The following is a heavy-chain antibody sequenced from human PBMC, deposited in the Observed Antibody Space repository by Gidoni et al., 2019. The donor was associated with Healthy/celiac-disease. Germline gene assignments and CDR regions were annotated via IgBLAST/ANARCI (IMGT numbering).Heavy chain of an antibody. J-gene: IGHJ4*02. CDR2: ISYDGSNK. D-gene: IGHD4-17*01. CDR1: GFTFSSYA. CDR3: ARVPYGDYGTSNFDY. Sequence: QVQLVEYGGGVVQPGRSLRLSCAASGFTFSSYAMHWVRQAPGKGLEWVEVISYDGSNKYYADSVKGRFTISRDNSKNTLYLQMTSLRAEDTAVYYCARVPYGDYGTSNFDYWGQGTLVTVSS. V-gene: IGHV3-30-3*01.